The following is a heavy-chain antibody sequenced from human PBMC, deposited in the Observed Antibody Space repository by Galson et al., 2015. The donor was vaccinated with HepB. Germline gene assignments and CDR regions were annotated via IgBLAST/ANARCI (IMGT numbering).Heavy chain of an antibody. V-gene: IGHV2-5*01. J-gene: IGHJ3*01. Sequence: PALVKPTQTLTLTCTFSGFSRNTGGVGVGWIRQPPGKALEWLALVYWNYDKRYSPSLKSRVTITKDTSKNQVVLTMTNMDPVDTATYYCAYRQAPMYAFDFWGQGTMVTVSS. CDR2: VYWNYDK. D-gene: IGHD3-10*02. CDR1: GFSRNTGGVG. CDR3: AYRQAPMYAFDF.